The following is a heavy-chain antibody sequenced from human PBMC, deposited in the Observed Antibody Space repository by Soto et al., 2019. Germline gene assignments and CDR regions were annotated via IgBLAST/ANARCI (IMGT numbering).Heavy chain of an antibody. J-gene: IGHJ6*02. V-gene: IGHV3-74*01. CDR2: INNAGSNT. Sequence: EVQLVESGGGIVQPGGSLRLSCAASGFTFSTYWMHWVRQPPGKGLVWVSRINNAGSNTDYADSVKGRFTISRDNAQSTLYLQMISLRAEDTAVYYCAREPLIGTTDYGVDVWGQGTTVSVSS. CDR3: AREPLIGTTDYGVDV. CDR1: GFTFSTYW. D-gene: IGHD1-7*01.